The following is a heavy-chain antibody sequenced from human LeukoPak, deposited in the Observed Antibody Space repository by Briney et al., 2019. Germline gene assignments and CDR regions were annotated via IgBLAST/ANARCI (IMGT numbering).Heavy chain of an antibody. CDR1: GFIVSKNY. CDR3: ARDRVVTTTEDGFDV. V-gene: IGHV3-53*01. CDR2: IYSSGIT. D-gene: IGHD2-21*02. J-gene: IGHJ3*01. Sequence: SGGSLRLSCAAPGFIVSKNYMSWVRQAPGKGLEWVSVIYSSGITYYADSVKGRFTISRDNSKNTLYLQMNSLRAEDTAVYYCARDRVVTTTEDGFDVWGQGTMVTVSS.